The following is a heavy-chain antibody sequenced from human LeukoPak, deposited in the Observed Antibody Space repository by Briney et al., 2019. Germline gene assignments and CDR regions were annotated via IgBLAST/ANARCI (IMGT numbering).Heavy chain of an antibody. V-gene: IGHV4-34*01. D-gene: IGHD5-18*01. Sequence: SDTLSLTCTVYGWSFSGYYWSWIRQPPGKGLEWIGEINHSGSTNYNPSLKGRVTISVGTSKSQISLKLSTVTAADTAVDYCAGGSGWQLWTLYYFDYWGQGTLVTVAS. J-gene: IGHJ4*02. CDR1: GWSFSGYY. CDR2: INHSGST. CDR3: AGGSGWQLWTLYYFDY.